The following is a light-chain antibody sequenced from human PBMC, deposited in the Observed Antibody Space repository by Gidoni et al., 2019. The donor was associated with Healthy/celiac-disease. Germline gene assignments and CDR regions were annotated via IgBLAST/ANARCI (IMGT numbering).Light chain of an antibody. V-gene: IGKV1-39*01. Sequence: DIQITQSPSSLSASVGDRVTITCRASQSISSYLNWYQQKPGKAPKLLIYAASSLQSGVPSRCSGSGSGTDFTLTISSLQHEDFATYYCQQSYSTPRTFGQGTKLEIK. J-gene: IGKJ2*02. CDR2: AAS. CDR1: QSISSY. CDR3: QQSYSTPRT.